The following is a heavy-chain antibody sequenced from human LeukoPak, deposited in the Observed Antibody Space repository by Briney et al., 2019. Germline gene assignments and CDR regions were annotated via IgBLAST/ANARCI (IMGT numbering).Heavy chain of an antibody. CDR1: GGSIISYY. D-gene: IGHD3-16*01. CDR3: ARAPTREGGGALFDY. Sequence: SETLSLTCTVSGGSIISYYWSWIRQPAGKGLDWIGRIYSSGSTNYNPSLKSRVTMSVDTSKNQFSLNLSSVTAADTAVYYCARAPTREGGGALFDYWGQGTLVTVSS. V-gene: IGHV4-4*07. CDR2: IYSSGST. J-gene: IGHJ4*02.